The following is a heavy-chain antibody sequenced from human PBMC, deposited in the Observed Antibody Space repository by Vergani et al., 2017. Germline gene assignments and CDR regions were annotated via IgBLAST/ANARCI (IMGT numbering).Heavy chain of an antibody. CDR3: AVVYAIVPGMDV. V-gene: IGHV3-23*01. Sequence: EVQLLESGGGLVQPGGSLRLSCAASGFTFSSYAMSWVRQAPGKGLEWVSAISGSGGSTYYADSVKGRFTISRDNSKNTLYLQMNSLGAEDTAVYYCAVVYAIVPGMDVWGQGTTVTVSS. D-gene: IGHD2-8*02. CDR2: ISGSGGST. J-gene: IGHJ6*02. CDR1: GFTFSSYA.